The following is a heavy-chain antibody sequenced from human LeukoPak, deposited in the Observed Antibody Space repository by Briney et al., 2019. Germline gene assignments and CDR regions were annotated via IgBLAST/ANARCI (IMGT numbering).Heavy chain of an antibody. CDR2: INQDGSEK. V-gene: IGHV3-7*01. Sequence: GGSLRLSCAASGFTFSDYWMNWVRQAPGKGLEWVACINQDGSEKYSLDSVKGRFTISRDNAKNSLYLQMNSLRAEDTAVYYCARDGVAPGLYSDSWGQGTLATVSS. J-gene: IGHJ4*02. D-gene: IGHD2-15*01. CDR1: GFTFSDYW. CDR3: ARDGVAPGLYSDS.